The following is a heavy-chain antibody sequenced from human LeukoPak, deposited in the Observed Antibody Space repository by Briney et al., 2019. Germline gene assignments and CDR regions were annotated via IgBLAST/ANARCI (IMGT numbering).Heavy chain of an antibody. CDR2: ISSSGYI. D-gene: IGHD3-16*02. CDR1: GFTFSSYS. CDR3: ATTYYDYVWGSYRRFDY. J-gene: IGHJ4*02. Sequence: PGGSLRLSCAASGFTFSSYSMNWVRQAPGKGLEWVSSISSSGYIYYADSVKGRFTISRDNAKNSLYLQMNSLRAEDTAVYYCATTYYDYVWGSYRRFDYWGQGTLVTVSS. V-gene: IGHV3-21*01.